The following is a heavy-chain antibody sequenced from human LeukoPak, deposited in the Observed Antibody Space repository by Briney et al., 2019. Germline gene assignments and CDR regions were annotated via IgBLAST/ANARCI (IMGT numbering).Heavy chain of an antibody. Sequence: PSETLSLTCTVPGGSISSYYWSWIRQSPGKGLEWIGYIYYSGSTTYNPSLKSRVTISVDTSKSHFSLRLTSMTAADTAVYYCARRVSASGRDYFDYWGQGTLVTVSS. CDR2: IYYSGST. CDR3: ARRVSASGRDYFDY. D-gene: IGHD2-2*01. V-gene: IGHV4-59*08. J-gene: IGHJ4*02. CDR1: GGSISSYY.